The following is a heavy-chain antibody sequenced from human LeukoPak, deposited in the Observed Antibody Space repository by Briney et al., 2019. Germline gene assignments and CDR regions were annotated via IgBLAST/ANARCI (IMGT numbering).Heavy chain of an antibody. V-gene: IGHV3-21*06. J-gene: IGHJ6*02. CDR3: AGDPTPRYCSGGSCYTHYGMDV. Sequence: GGSLRLSCAASAFTFSSYTMNWVRQAPGKGLEWVSAITSSRSYIYDAESVKGRFTISRDNAKNSVYLQMNSLRAEDTAVYYCAGDPTPRYCSGGSCYTHYGMDVWGQGTTVTVSS. CDR2: ITSSRSYI. CDR1: AFTFSSYT. D-gene: IGHD2-15*01.